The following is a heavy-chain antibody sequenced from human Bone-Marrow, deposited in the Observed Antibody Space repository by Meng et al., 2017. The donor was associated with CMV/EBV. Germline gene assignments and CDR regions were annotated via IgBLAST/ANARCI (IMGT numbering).Heavy chain of an antibody. V-gene: IGHV1-2*02. CDR2: INPNSGGT. Sequence: ASVKVSCKASGYTFTGYYMHWVRQAPGQGLEWMGWINPNSGGTNYAQKFQGRVTMTRDTSISTAYMELSRLRSDDTAVYYCARAPRGSYYSTTKLINWFDPWGQGTLVTVSS. D-gene: IGHD1-26*01. J-gene: IGHJ5*02. CDR1: GYTFTGYY. CDR3: ARAPRGSYYSTTKLINWFDP.